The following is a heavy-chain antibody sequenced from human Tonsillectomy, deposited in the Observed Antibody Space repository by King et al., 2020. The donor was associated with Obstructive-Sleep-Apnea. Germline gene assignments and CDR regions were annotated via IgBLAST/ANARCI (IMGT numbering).Heavy chain of an antibody. V-gene: IGHV3-30*02. CDR3: ANPPIYYYDSSGYYGLDAFDI. CDR1: GFTFSSYG. J-gene: IGHJ3*02. D-gene: IGHD3-22*01. Sequence: VQLVESGGGVVQPGGSLRLSCAASGFTFSSYGMHWVRQSPGKGLEWLAFIRYDGSNKYYADSVKGRFTISRDNSKNTLYLQMNSLGAEDTAVYYCANPPIYYYDSSGYYGLDAFDIWGQGTMVTVSS. CDR2: IRYDGSNK.